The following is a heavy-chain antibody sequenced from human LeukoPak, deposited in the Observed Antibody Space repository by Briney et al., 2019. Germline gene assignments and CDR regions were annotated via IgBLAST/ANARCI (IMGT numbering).Heavy chain of an antibody. V-gene: IGHV3-23*01. J-gene: IGHJ4*02. CDR3: AKDWPGGVY. CDR2: IRRSGGST. Sequence: GGSLRLSCAPPGLTFSSYAMSRVRHAPGKGLEWVSAIRRSGGSTYYADSVKGRFTISRDNSKNTLYLQMNSLRAEDTAVYYCAKDWPGGVYWGQGTLVTVSS. CDR1: GLTFSSYA. D-gene: IGHD3-10*01.